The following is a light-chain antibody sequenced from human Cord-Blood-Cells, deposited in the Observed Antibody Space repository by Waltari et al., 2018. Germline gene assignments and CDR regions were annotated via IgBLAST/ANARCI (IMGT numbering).Light chain of an antibody. CDR3: QQRSNWPPWT. CDR2: DAS. Sequence: EIVLTQSPATLSLSPGERATLSCRASQSVSSYLAWYQQKPGQAPRLLIYDASNRSTGIPARFSGSGSGTDFTLTISRLEPEDFAVYYGQQRSNWPPWTFGQGTKVEIK. CDR1: QSVSSY. J-gene: IGKJ1*01. V-gene: IGKV3-11*01.